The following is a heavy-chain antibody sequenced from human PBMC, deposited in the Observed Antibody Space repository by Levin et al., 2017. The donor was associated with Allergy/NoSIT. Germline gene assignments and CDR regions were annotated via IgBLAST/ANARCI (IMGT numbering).Heavy chain of an antibody. CDR3: TTYSSSWYCFDD. J-gene: IGHJ4*02. D-gene: IGHD6-13*01. V-gene: IGHV3-15*01. Sequence: GGSLRLSCAASGITFSNAWMSWDRQAPGKGLEWVGRIKSKTDGGTTEYAAPVKGRFTISRDDSKNTLYLPLHSLKTEDTAVYFCTTYSSSWYCFDDWGQRTLVTISS. CDR1: GITFSNAW. CDR2: IKSKTDGGTT.